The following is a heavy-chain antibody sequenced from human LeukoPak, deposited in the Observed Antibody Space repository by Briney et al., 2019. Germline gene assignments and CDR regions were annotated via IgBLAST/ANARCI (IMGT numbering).Heavy chain of an antibody. CDR1: GFTFSSYA. Sequence: GGSLRLSCAASGFTFSSYAMSWVRQAPGKGLEWVSAISGSGGSTYYADSVKGRFTISRDNSKNTLYLQMNSLRAEDTAVYCCAKGGSSSWYSALDYWGQGTLVTVSS. CDR3: AKGGSSSWYSALDY. D-gene: IGHD6-13*01. V-gene: IGHV3-23*01. J-gene: IGHJ4*02. CDR2: ISGSGGST.